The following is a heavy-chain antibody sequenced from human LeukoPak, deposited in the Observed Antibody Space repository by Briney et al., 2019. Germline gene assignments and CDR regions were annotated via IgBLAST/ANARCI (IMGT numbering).Heavy chain of an antibody. D-gene: IGHD6-6*01. CDR2: IYYSGST. CDR3: ARNAATRRSYFDY. V-gene: IGHV4-30-4*01. Sequence: SETLSLTCTVSGGSISSGDYYWSWIRQPPGKGLEWIGYIYYSGSTYYNPSLKSRVTISIDTSKNQFSLNLSSVTAADTAVYYCARNAATRRSYFDYWGQGILVTVSS. J-gene: IGHJ4*02. CDR1: GGSISSGDYY.